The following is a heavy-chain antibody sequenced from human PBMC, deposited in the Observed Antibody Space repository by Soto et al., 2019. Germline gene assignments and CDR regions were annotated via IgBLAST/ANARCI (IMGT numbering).Heavy chain of an antibody. CDR2: IYYSGST. Sequence: ASETLSLTCTVSGGSISSYYWSWIRQPPGKGLEWIGYIYYSGSTYYNPSLKSRVTISVDTSKNQFSLKLSSVTAADTAVYYCARGRFTEWFDPWGQGTLVTVSS. CDR3: ARGRFTEWFDP. J-gene: IGHJ5*02. D-gene: IGHD3-3*01. V-gene: IGHV4-59*08. CDR1: GGSISSYY.